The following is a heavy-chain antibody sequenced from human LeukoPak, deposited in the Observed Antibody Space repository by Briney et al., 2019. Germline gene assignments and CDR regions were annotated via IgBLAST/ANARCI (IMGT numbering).Heavy chain of an antibody. D-gene: IGHD3-3*01. CDR1: GYTFTGYY. CDR3: ARDWDVLRFLEWLSP. V-gene: IGHV1-2*02. J-gene: IGHJ5*02. CDR2: INPNSGGT. Sequence: GASVKVSCKASGYTFTGYYMHWVRQAPGQGLEWTGWINPNSGGTNYAQKFQGRVTMTRDTSISTAYMELSRLRSDDTAVYYCARDWDVLRFLEWLSPWGQGTLVTVSS.